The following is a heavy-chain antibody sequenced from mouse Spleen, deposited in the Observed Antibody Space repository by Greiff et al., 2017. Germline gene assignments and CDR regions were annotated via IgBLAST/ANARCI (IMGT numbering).Heavy chain of an antibody. CDR3: ARHPRSTMITDWYFDV. J-gene: IGHJ1*01. CDR2: ISSGGGST. CDR1: GFAFSSYD. V-gene: IGHV5-12-1*01. Sequence: EVQRVESGGGLVKPGGSLKLSCAASGFAFSSYDMSWVRQTPEKRLEWVAYISSGGGSTYYPDTVKGRFTISRDNAKNTLYLQMSSLKSEDTAMYYCARHPRSTMITDWYFDVWGAGTTVTVSS. D-gene: IGHD2-4*01.